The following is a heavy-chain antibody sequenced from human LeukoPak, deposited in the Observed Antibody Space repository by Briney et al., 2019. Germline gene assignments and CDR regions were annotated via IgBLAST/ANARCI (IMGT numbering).Heavy chain of an antibody. CDR1: GGSISSSNW. V-gene: IGHV4-4*02. CDR2: IYHGGST. CDR3: ASFKGGHSGYGGY. D-gene: IGHD5-12*01. Sequence: SETLSLTCAVSGGSISSSNWWSGVRQPPGRGLEWIGDIYHGGSTNYHPSLKSRVTISVDKSKNQFSPKLSSVTAADTAVDYCASFKGGHSGYGGYWGQGTLVTVSS. J-gene: IGHJ4*02.